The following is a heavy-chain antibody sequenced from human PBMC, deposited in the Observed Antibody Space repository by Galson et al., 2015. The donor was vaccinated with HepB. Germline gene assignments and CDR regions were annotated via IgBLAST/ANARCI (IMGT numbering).Heavy chain of an antibody. Sequence: SLRLSCAASGFTFTSSSCAMSWGRQAPGKGLEWVSSMSCNGVSTYYADSVKGRFTTSRDDSKNTLYLHMNSLRAEDTAVYYCAKRHGDYGHYYNGMDVWGQGTAVIVSS. CDR3: AKRHGDYGHYYNGMDV. CDR1: GFTFTSSSCA. V-gene: IGHV3-23*01. CDR2: MSCNGVST. J-gene: IGHJ6*02. D-gene: IGHD4-17*01.